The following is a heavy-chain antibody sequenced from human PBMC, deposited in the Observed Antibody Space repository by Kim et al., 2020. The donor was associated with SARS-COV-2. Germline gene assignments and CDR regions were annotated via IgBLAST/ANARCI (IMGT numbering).Heavy chain of an antibody. CDR1: GFTFSSYA. Sequence: GGSLRLSCAASGFTFSSYAMSWVRQAPGKGLEWVSAISGSGGSTYYADSVKGRFTISRDNSKNTLYLQMNSLRAEDTAVYYCAKDGPDYCSGGSCSLYHFDYWGQGTLVTVSS. D-gene: IGHD2-15*01. CDR3: AKDGPDYCSGGSCSLYHFDY. CDR2: ISGSGGST. V-gene: IGHV3-23*01. J-gene: IGHJ4*02.